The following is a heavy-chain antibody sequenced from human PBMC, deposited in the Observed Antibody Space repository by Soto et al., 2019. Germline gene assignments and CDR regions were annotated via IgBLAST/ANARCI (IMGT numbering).Heavy chain of an antibody. CDR2: ISSSSSTI. CDR3: ARDAGSWGY. D-gene: IGHD3-10*01. J-gene: IGHJ4*02. Sequence: EVQLVESGGGLVQPGGSLRLSCAASGFTFSDYSMDWVRQAPGKGMEWVSYISSSSSTIYYADSVKGRFTISRDNAKKSLYLQMNILRDEGTAVYYCARDAGSWGYWGQGTLVTVSS. CDR1: GFTFSDYS. V-gene: IGHV3-48*02.